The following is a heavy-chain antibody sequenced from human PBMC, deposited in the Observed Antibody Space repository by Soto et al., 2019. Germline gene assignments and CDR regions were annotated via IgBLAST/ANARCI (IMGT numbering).Heavy chain of an antibody. CDR3: AKQSGYSYGTRYYYYGMDV. J-gene: IGHJ6*02. V-gene: IGHV3-23*04. D-gene: IGHD5-18*01. CDR2: ISDSGGNT. CDR1: GFTFSDYA. Sequence: EAQLVESGGGLVQPGGSLRLSCAASGFTFSDYAMSWVRQAPGKGLEWVSGISDSGGNTNYADSVKGRFTISRDNSKNTLYLQMNSLRAEDTAVYYCAKQSGYSYGTRYYYYGMDVWGQGTTVTVSS.